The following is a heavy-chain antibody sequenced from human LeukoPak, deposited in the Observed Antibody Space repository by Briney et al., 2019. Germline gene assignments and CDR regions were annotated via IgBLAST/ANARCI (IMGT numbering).Heavy chain of an antibody. V-gene: IGHV3-30*04. CDR3: ARGTYYYDTSGYYSGGLGY. CDR1: GFTFSNYA. CDR2: ISSDGSDK. Sequence: PRGSLRLSCAASGFTFSNYAMHWVRQAPGKGLECVAVISSDGSDKYYADSVKGRFIISRDNSENTLYLQMNSLRAEDTAVYYCARGTYYYDTSGYYSGGLGYWGQGTLVTVSS. J-gene: IGHJ4*02. D-gene: IGHD3-22*01.